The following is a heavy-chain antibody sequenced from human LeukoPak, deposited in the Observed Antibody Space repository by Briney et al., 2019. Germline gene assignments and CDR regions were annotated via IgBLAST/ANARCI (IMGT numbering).Heavy chain of an antibody. Sequence: GGSLRLSCAASGFTFSSYAMSWVRQAPGKGLEWVSAISGSGGSTYYADSVKGRFTISRDNSKNTLYLQMNSLRAEDTAVYYCAKVYSNRYFYYYFMDVWGKGTTVTVSS. V-gene: IGHV3-23*01. CDR3: AKVYSNRYFYYYFMDV. D-gene: IGHD4-11*01. CDR2: ISGSGGST. J-gene: IGHJ6*03. CDR1: GFTFSSYA.